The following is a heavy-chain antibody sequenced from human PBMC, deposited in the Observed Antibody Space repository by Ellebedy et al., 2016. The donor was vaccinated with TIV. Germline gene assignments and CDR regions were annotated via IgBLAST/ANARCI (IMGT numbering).Heavy chain of an antibody. J-gene: IGHJ4*02. CDR3: ARTADPLDY. Sequence: ASVKVSXKASRGTFNNYAISWVRQAPGQGLEWMGWISVYNGYTNYAQKFQDRVTMATDTSTRTAYLDLRSLRSDDTAVYYCARTADPLDYWGQGTLVTVSS. CDR2: ISVYNGYT. CDR1: RGTFNNYA. V-gene: IGHV1-18*01. D-gene: IGHD2-2*01.